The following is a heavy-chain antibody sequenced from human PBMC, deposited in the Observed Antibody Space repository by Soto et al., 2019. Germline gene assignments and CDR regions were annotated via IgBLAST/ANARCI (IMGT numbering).Heavy chain of an antibody. CDR3: AKVQNYYDSSGLLGH. D-gene: IGHD3-22*01. Sequence: GGSLRLSCAASGFTFDDYTMHWVRQAPGKGLEWVSLISWDGGSTYYADSVKGRFTISRDNSKNSLYLQMNSLRTEDTALYYCAKVQNYYDSSGLLGHWGQGTLVTVSS. V-gene: IGHV3-43*01. J-gene: IGHJ4*02. CDR1: GFTFDDYT. CDR2: ISWDGGST.